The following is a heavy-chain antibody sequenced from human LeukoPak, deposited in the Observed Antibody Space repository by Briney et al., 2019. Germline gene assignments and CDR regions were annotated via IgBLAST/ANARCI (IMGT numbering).Heavy chain of an antibody. Sequence: SETLSLTCSVSGGSLSGNTHYWGWIRQPPGKGLEWIGTVYYSRNTYYNPSLKSRVTISLDTSKNQFSLKLSSVTAADTALYYCAREGPSMDSDYWGQGTLVTVSS. CDR1: GGSLSGNTHY. CDR3: AREGPSMDSDY. J-gene: IGHJ4*02. V-gene: IGHV4-39*07. CDR2: VYYSRNT. D-gene: IGHD2/OR15-2a*01.